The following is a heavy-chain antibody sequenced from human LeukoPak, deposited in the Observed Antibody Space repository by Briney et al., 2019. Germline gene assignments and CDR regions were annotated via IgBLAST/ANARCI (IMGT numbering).Heavy chain of an antibody. Sequence: GVSLRLSCAASGFTFSSYSMNWVRQAPGKGLEWVSSISSSSSYIYYADSVKGRFTISRDNAKNSLYLQMNSLRAEDTAVYYCAGGEFYGMDVWGQGTTVTVSS. V-gene: IGHV3-21*01. CDR1: GFTFSSYS. CDR2: ISSSSSYI. CDR3: AGGEFYGMDV. J-gene: IGHJ6*02. D-gene: IGHD3-10*01.